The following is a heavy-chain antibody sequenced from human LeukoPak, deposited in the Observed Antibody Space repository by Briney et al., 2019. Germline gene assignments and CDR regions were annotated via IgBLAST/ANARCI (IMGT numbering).Heavy chain of an antibody. J-gene: IGHJ6*02. CDR2: INHSGST. D-gene: IGHD2-21*02. V-gene: IGHV4-34*01. CDR3: ARGFCGGDCSSPRYYYYCGMDV. Sequence: SETLSLTCAVSGGSFSGYYWSWIRQPPGKGLEWIGEINHSGSTNYNPSLKSRVTISVDTSKNQFSLKLSSVTAADTAVYYCARGFCGGDCSSPRYYYYCGMDVWGQGTTVTVSS. CDR1: GGSFSGYY.